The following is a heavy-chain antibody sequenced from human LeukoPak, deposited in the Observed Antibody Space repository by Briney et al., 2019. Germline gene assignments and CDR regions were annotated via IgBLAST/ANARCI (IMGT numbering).Heavy chain of an antibody. Sequence: PGGSLRLSWAASGFTFSSYAMSWVRQAPGKGLEWVSTISDSGGSTYYADSVKGRFTISRDNSKNTLYLQMNSLRAEDTAVYCCAKKPSSGYYYIDYWGQGTLVTVSS. D-gene: IGHD3-22*01. V-gene: IGHV3-23*01. CDR2: ISDSGGST. J-gene: IGHJ4*02. CDR1: GFTFSSYA. CDR3: AKKPSSGYYYIDY.